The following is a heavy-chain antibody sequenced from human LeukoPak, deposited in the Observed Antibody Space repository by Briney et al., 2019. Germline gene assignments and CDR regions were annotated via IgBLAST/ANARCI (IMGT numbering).Heavy chain of an antibody. V-gene: IGHV4-34*01. Sequence: SDPLSLICGVYGGPLRGYYWSGIRQPPERGVEWIGEINHSGSTNYNPSLKSRVTISVDTSKNQFSLKLSSVTAADTAVYYCARGRRYYGSGSYYVDYWGQGTLVTVSS. D-gene: IGHD3-10*01. CDR3: ARGRRYYGSGSYYVDY. CDR2: INHSGST. CDR1: GGPLRGYY. J-gene: IGHJ4*02.